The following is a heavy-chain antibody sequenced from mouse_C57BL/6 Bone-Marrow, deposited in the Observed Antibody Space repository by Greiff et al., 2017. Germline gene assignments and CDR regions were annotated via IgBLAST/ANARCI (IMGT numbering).Heavy chain of an antibody. Sequence: EVHLVESGPGLVKPSQSLSLTCSVTGYSITSGYYWNWIRQFPGNKLEWMGYISYDGSNNYNPSLKNRISITRDTSKNQFFLKLNSVTTENTATYYCARGVTTVVPGDYWGQGTSVTVSS. CDR2: ISYDGSN. CDR3: ARGVTTVVPGDY. D-gene: IGHD1-1*01. V-gene: IGHV3-6*01. CDR1: GYSITSGYY. J-gene: IGHJ4*01.